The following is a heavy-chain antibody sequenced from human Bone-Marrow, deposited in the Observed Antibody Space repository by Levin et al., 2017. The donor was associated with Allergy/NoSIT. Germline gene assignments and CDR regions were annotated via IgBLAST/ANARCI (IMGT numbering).Heavy chain of an antibody. CDR3: TRQYLDSGCDSD. Sequence: QPGGSLRLSCAASGFSVSSSYMSWVRQAPGKGLDWVSLTYSSGTTYYTDSVKGRFAVSRDSSKNTLYLQLNSLRAEDTATYYCTRQYLDSGCDSDWGQGTVVTVSS. J-gene: IGHJ4*02. CDR2: TYSSGTT. CDR1: GFSVSSSY. V-gene: IGHV3-53*01. D-gene: IGHD5-12*01.